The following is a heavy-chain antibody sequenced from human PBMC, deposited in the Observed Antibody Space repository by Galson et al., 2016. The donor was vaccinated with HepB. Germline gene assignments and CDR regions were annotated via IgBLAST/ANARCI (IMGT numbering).Heavy chain of an antibody. CDR2: IYTSRST. V-gene: IGHV4-4*07. J-gene: IGHJ3*02. CDR1: GGSIINYY. Sequence: SETLSLTCTVSGGSIINYYWSWIRQPAGKGLEWIGRIYTSRSTNYNPSLKSRVTMSVDTSKNQFSLKLSPVTAADTAVYYCARDLVVPAATDAFDIWGQGTMVTVSS. D-gene: IGHD2-2*01. CDR3: ARDLVVPAATDAFDI.